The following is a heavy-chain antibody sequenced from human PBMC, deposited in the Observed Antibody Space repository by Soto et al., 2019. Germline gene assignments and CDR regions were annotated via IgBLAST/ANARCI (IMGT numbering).Heavy chain of an antibody. CDR2: ISSSSSSI. Sequence: EVQLVESGGGLVKPGGSLRLSCAASGFTFSAYNMNWVRQAPGKGLEWVSSISSSSSSIYYADSVKGRFTISRDNAKNSLYLQMNSLRAEDTAVYYCARADYYDSSAYYFSGWFDPWGQGTLVTVSS. V-gene: IGHV3-21*01. CDR3: ARADYYDSSAYYFSGWFDP. J-gene: IGHJ5*02. D-gene: IGHD3-22*01. CDR1: GFTFSAYN.